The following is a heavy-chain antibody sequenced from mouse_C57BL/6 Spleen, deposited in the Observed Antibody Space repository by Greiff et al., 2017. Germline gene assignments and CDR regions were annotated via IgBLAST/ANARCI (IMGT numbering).Heavy chain of an antibody. CDR1: GYTFTSYW. V-gene: IGHV1-64*01. J-gene: IGHJ2*01. CDR2: IHPNSGST. Sequence: VQLQQPGAELVKPGASVKLSCKASGYTFTSYWMHWVKQRPGQGLEWIGMIHPNSGSTNYNEKFKSKATLTVDKSNSTAYMQLSSLTSEDSAVFYCARAANSNYRFDYWGQGTTLTVSS. D-gene: IGHD2-5*01. CDR3: ARAANSNYRFDY.